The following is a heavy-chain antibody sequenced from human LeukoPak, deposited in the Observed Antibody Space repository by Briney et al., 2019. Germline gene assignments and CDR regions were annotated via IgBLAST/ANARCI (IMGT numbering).Heavy chain of an antibody. CDR1: GFTISTYW. D-gene: IGHD6-13*01. CDR3: ARAVAAADSY. Sequence: PGGSLRLSCTASGFTISTYWMSWVRQAPGKGLEWVANINQDGSKKYYVDSVKGRFTISRDNVKNSVYLQMNSLSAEDTAVYSCARAVAAADSYWGRGTLVTVSS. V-gene: IGHV3-7*04. CDR2: INQDGSKK. J-gene: IGHJ4*02.